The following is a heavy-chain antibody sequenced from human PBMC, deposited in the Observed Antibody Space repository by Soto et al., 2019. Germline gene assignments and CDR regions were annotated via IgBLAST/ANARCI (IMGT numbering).Heavy chain of an antibody. D-gene: IGHD1-26*01. CDR2: IWYDGDKK. V-gene: IGHV3-33*01. CDR3: ARAYTGSCLGGY. Sequence: QVQLVESGGGVVQPGRSLRLSCAASGFTFSSYGMHWVRQAPGKGLEWVAVIWYDGDKKYYADSVKGRFTISRDNSKNTLYLQMNSLRAEDTAGYYCARAYTGSCLGGYWGQGTLVTVSS. CDR1: GFTFSSYG. J-gene: IGHJ4*02.